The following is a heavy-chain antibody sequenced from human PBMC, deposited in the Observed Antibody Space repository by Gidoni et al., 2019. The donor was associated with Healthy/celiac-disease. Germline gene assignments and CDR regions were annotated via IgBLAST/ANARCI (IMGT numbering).Heavy chain of an antibody. Sequence: QGQLVESGGGVVQPGRSLRLSGAASGVTFSSYAMHGVRPAPGKGLEWVAVISYDGSNKYYADSVKGRFTISRDNSKNTLYLQMNSLRAEDTAVYYCARETMIVVVITPAFDYWGQGTLVTVSS. CDR1: GVTFSSYA. D-gene: IGHD3-22*01. CDR2: ISYDGSNK. V-gene: IGHV3-30-3*01. CDR3: ARETMIVVVITPAFDY. J-gene: IGHJ4*02.